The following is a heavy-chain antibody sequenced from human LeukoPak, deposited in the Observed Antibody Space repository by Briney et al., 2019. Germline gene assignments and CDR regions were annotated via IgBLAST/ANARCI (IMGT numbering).Heavy chain of an antibody. Sequence: PSETLSLTCTVSGGSISSSSHYWGWIRQPPGKGLQWIGSIYYSGSTYYNPSLESRVTISVDTSKNQFSLKVSSVTAADTAVYYCARAYYDSSGYFDYWGQGTLVTVSS. D-gene: IGHD3-22*01. J-gene: IGHJ4*02. CDR2: IYYSGST. V-gene: IGHV4-39*01. CDR3: ARAYYDSSGYFDY. CDR1: GGSISSSSHY.